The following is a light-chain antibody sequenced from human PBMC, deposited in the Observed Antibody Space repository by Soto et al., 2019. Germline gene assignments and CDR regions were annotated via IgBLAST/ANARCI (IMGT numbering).Light chain of an antibody. CDR2: GAS. J-gene: IGKJ1*01. Sequence: IVLTQSPATLSVSPRARATLPSRASQSVATNLAWYQQKPGQPPRLLIYGASTRATGIPARFSGSGSGTEFTLTISSLQSVDFAVYSCQQYNNWPWTFGQGTKVDIK. CDR1: QSVATN. V-gene: IGKV3-15*01. CDR3: QQYNNWPWT.